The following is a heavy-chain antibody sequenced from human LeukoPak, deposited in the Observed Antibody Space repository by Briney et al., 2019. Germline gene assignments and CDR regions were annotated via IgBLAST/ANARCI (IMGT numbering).Heavy chain of an antibody. V-gene: IGHV2-70*11. CDR2: IDWDDDK. Sequence: SGPTLLNPTPALTLTCTFSGFSLSTSGMCVSWIRQPPGKALEWLSRIDWDDDKYYSTSLKTRLTISKDTSKNQVVLTMTNMDPVDTATYYCARASYYYDSSGYSYFDYWGQGTLVTVSS. CDR3: ARASYYYDSSGYSYFDY. D-gene: IGHD3-22*01. CDR1: GFSLSTSGMC. J-gene: IGHJ4*02.